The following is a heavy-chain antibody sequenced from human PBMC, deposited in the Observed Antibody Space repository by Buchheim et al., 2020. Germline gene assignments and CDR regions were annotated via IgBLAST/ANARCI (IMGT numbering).Heavy chain of an antibody. Sequence: QVQLVESGGGVVQPGRSLRLSCAASGFTFSSYGMHWVRQAPGKGLEWVAVISYDGSNKYYADSVKGRFTISRDNSKNTLYLQMNSLRAEETAVYYCAKGQWELQFDYGGQGTL. V-gene: IGHV3-30*18. CDR2: ISYDGSNK. D-gene: IGHD1-26*01. CDR1: GFTFSSYG. J-gene: IGHJ4*02. CDR3: AKGQWELQFDY.